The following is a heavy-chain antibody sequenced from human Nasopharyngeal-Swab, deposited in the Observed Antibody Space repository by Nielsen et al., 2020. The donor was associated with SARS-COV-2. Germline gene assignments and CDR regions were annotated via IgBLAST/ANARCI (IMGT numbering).Heavy chain of an antibody. D-gene: IGHD3-9*01. CDR2: ISAYNGNT. Sequence: ASVKVSCKASGYTFTSYGISWVRQAPVQGLEWMGWISAYNGNTNYAQKFQGRVTMTRDTSTSTVYMELSSLRSEDTAVYYCARDPTLTYYDILTGYRTPDYYMDVWGKGTTVTVSS. CDR1: GYTFTSYG. V-gene: IGHV1-18*04. CDR3: ARDPTLTYYDILTGYRTPDYYMDV. J-gene: IGHJ6*03.